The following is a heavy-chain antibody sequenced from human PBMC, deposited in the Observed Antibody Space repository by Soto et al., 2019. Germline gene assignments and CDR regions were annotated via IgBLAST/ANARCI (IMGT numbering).Heavy chain of an antibody. V-gene: IGHV1-18*01. CDR3: ARVFYYDSSAEDAFDI. J-gene: IGHJ3*02. D-gene: IGHD3-22*01. Sequence: ASVKVSCKASGYTFTSYGISWVRQAPGQGFEWMGWISAYNGNTNYAQKLQGRVTMTTDTSTSTAYMELRSLRSDDTAVYYCARVFYYDSSAEDAFDIWGQGTMVTVSS. CDR1: GYTFTSYG. CDR2: ISAYNGNT.